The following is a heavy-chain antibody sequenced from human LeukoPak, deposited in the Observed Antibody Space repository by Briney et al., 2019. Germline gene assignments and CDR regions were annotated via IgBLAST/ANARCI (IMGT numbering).Heavy chain of an antibody. Sequence: GGSLRLSCEASGFTFSNYAMSWVRQAPGKGLEWVSSIRASGGSTYYADSVKGRFTISRDNSKNTLYLQMNSLRAEDTAVYYCARVSWQWLVDGMDVWGQGTTVTVSS. J-gene: IGHJ6*02. V-gene: IGHV3-23*01. CDR1: GFTFSNYA. CDR3: ARVSWQWLVDGMDV. D-gene: IGHD6-19*01. CDR2: IRASGGST.